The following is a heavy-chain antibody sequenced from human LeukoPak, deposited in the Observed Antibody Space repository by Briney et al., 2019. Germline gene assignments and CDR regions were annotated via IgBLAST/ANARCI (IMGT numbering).Heavy chain of an antibody. CDR3: ARSLVVGATYPYH. Sequence: SETLSLTCAVYGGSFSGYYWSWIRQPPGKGLEWIGEINHSGGTNYNPSLKSRVTISVDTSKNQFSLKLSSVTAADTAVYYCARSLVVGATYPYHWGQGTLVTVSS. D-gene: IGHD1-26*01. V-gene: IGHV4-34*01. CDR2: INHSGGT. CDR1: GGSFSGYY. J-gene: IGHJ5*02.